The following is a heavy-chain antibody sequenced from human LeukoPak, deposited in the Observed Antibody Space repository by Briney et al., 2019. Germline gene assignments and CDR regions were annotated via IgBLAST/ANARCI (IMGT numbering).Heavy chain of an antibody. V-gene: IGHV3-11*04. D-gene: IGHD2-2*01. J-gene: IGHJ5*02. CDR1: GFTFSDYY. Sequence: GGSLRLSCAASGFTFSDYYMSWIRQAPGKGLEWVSYISSSGSTIYYADSVKGRFTISRDNAKNSLYLQMNSLRAEDTAAYYCARDIVVVPAASDWFDPWGQGTLVTVSS. CDR2: ISSSGSTI. CDR3: ARDIVVVPAASDWFDP.